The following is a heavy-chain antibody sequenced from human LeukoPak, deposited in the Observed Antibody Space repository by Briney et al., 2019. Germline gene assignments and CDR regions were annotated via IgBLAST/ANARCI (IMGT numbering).Heavy chain of an antibody. CDR2: ISYDGSNK. J-gene: IGHJ4*02. V-gene: IGHV3-30-3*01. D-gene: IGHD5-18*01. CDR3: ARSAVDTAMVTVY. CDR1: GFTFSGYA. Sequence: GGSLRLSCAASGFTFSGYAMHWVRQAPGKGLEWVAVISYDGSNKYYADSVKGRFTISRDNSKNTLYLQMNSLRAEDTAVYYCARSAVDTAMVTVYWGQATLVTVSS.